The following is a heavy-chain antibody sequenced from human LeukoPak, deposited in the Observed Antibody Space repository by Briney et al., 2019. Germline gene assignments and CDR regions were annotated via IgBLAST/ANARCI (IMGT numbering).Heavy chain of an antibody. D-gene: IGHD3-22*01. CDR3: ASAIYYYDSSGYPHAAFDI. CDR2: IYYSGST. J-gene: IGHJ3*02. CDR1: GGSISSYY. V-gene: IGHV4-59*01. Sequence: SETQSLTCTVSGGSISSYYWSWIRQPPGKGLEWIGYIYYSGSTNYNPSLKSRVTISVDTSKNQFSLKLSSVTAADTAVYYCASAIYYYDSSGYPHAAFDIWGQGTMVTVSS.